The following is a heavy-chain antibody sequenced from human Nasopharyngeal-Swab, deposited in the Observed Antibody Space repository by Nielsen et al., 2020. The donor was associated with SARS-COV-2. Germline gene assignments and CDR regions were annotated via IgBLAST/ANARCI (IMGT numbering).Heavy chain of an antibody. CDR2: IRSKANSYAT. CDR1: GFTFSGSA. Sequence: GGSLRLSCAASGFTFSGSAMHWVRQASGKGLEWVGRIRSKANSYATAYAASVKGRFTISRDDSKNTAYLQMNSLKTEDTAVYYCTLKYSSGWTQTFDYWGQGTLVTVSS. D-gene: IGHD6-19*01. CDR3: TLKYSSGWTQTFDY. V-gene: IGHV3-73*01. J-gene: IGHJ4*02.